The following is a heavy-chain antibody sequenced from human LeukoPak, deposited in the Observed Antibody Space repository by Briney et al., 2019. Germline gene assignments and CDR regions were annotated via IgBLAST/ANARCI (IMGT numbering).Heavy chain of an antibody. D-gene: IGHD3-22*01. V-gene: IGHV3-30*18. Sequence: GGSLRLSCAASGFTLSSYGMHWVRQAPGKGLEWVAVISYDGSNKYYADSVKGRFTISRDNSKNTLYLQMNSLRAEDTAVYYCANHYYDSSGYHVFQHWGQGALVTVSS. CDR2: ISYDGSNK. CDR3: ANHYYDSSGYHVFQH. CDR1: GFTLSSYG. J-gene: IGHJ1*01.